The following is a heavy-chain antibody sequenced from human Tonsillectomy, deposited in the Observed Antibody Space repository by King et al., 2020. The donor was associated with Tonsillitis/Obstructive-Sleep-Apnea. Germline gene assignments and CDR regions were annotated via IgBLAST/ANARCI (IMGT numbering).Heavy chain of an antibody. D-gene: IGHD3-16*02. CDR3: ARQDDYVLGNYRHPGAFHI. V-gene: IGHV5-51*01. CDR2: INPADSDT. CDR1: GYNFTTYW. J-gene: IGHJ3*02. Sequence: GQLVQSGAELRKPGESLKISCEASGYNFTTYWIGWVRQMPGKGLEWMGIINPADSDTTYSPSFQGQLTISVDKSIATAYLQWSSLKASDTAMYYCARQDDYVLGNYRHPGAFHIWGQGKMVTVSS.